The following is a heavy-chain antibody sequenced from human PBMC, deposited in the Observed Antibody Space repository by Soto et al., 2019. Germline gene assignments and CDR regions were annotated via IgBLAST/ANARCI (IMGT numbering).Heavy chain of an antibody. CDR3: AKARGDCSSTSCPVDADY. CDR1: GFTFDDHW. V-gene: IGHV3-21*04. J-gene: IGHJ4*02. D-gene: IGHD2-2*01. Sequence: GGSLRLSCVGSGFTFDDHWMDWVRQAPGKGLEWVSGISSSSRHIYYADSVKGRFTISRDNAKSSLFLQMNSLRAEDTAVYYCAKARGDCSSTSCPVDADYWDQGTLVTVSS. CDR2: ISSSSRHI.